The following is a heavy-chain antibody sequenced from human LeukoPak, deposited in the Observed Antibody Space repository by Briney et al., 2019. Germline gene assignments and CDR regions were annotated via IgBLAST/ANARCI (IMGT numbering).Heavy chain of an antibody. CDR1: GLTFSSYS. Sequence: GGSLRLSCAASGLTFSSYSMNWVRQAPGKGLEWVANIKQDGSEKYYVDSVKGRFTISRDNAKNSLYLQMNSLRAEDTAVYYCTTDITMIVVVTLGAFDIWGQGTMVTVSS. V-gene: IGHV3-7*03. D-gene: IGHD3-22*01. CDR3: TTDITMIVVVTLGAFDI. J-gene: IGHJ3*02. CDR2: IKQDGSEK.